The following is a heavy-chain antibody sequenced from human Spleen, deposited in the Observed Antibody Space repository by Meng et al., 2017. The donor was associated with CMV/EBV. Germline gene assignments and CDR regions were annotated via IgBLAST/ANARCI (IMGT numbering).Heavy chain of an antibody. CDR2: ISSSGSTI. CDR1: GFTFSDVY. V-gene: IGHV3-11*01. J-gene: IGHJ3*02. CDR3: ARGIVGATLDAFDI. D-gene: IGHD1-26*01. Sequence: ASGFTFSDVYLAWIRQTPGKGLEWVSYISSSGSTIYYADSVKGRFTISRDNAKNSLYLQMNSLRAEDTAVYYCARGIVGATLDAFDIWGQGTMVTVSS.